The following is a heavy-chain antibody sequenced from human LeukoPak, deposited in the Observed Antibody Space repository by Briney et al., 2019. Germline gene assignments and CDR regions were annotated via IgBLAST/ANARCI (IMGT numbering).Heavy chain of an antibody. J-gene: IGHJ4*02. CDR3: VRAGELDY. D-gene: IGHD7-27*01. CDR2: INPKSGGT. CDR1: GYTFTDYY. Sequence: GASVKVSCKAFGYTFTDYYMNWVRQAPGQGLEWMGWINPKSGGTKYAQKFQGRVTMTRDTSISTAYMELSILRSDGTAVYYCVRAGELDYWGQGTLVTVSS. V-gene: IGHV1-2*02.